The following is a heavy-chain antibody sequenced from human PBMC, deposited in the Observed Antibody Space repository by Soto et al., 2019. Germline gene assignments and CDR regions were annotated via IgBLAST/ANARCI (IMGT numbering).Heavy chain of an antibody. CDR3: VKEQGYCSGGSCYLEPYDY. CDR2: ISSNGGST. CDR1: AFTFSSYA. Sequence: GGALRLSCSASAFTFSSYAMHWVRQAPGKGLEYVSAISSNGGSTYYADSVKGRFTISRDNSKNTLYLQMSSLRAEDTAVYYCVKEQGYCSGGSCYLEPYDYWGQGTLVTVSS. V-gene: IGHV3-64D*08. D-gene: IGHD2-15*01. J-gene: IGHJ4*02.